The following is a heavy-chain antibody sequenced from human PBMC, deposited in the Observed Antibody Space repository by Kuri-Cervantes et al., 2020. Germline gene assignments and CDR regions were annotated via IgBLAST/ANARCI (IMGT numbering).Heavy chain of an antibody. V-gene: IGHV1-46*01. CDR3: ARDHGYYYDSSRGIVY. Sequence: ASVKVSCKAFGYSFASFCVHWVRQASGQGLEWMGIINPSDGGTEYAQKFQGRVTMTRDTSTRTLYMDLSSLRSEDMAVYYCARDHGYYYDSSRGIVYWGQGTLVTVSS. D-gene: IGHD3-22*01. J-gene: IGHJ4*02. CDR2: INPSDGGT. CDR1: GYSFASFC.